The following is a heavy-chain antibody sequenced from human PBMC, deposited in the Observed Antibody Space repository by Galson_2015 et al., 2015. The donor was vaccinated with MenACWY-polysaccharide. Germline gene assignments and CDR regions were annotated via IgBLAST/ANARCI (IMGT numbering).Heavy chain of an antibody. CDR3: ARDLYPTTYYSDSSPLSDY. CDR1: GFTFSSYA. CDR2: ISSNGGST. V-gene: IGHV3-64*01. D-gene: IGHD3-22*01. J-gene: IGHJ4*02. Sequence: SLRLSCAASGFTFSSYAMHWVRQAPGKGLEYVSAISSNGGSTYYANSVKGRFTISRDNSKNTLYLQMGSLRAEDMAVYYCARDLYPTTYYSDSSPLSDYWGQGTLVTVSS.